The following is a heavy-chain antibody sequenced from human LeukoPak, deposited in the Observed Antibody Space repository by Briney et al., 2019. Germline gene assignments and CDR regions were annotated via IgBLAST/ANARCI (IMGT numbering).Heavy chain of an antibody. V-gene: IGHV4-4*07. CDR3: ARGWGPYCSSTSCYYSSSWYGYYYGMDV. CDR2: IYTSGST. CDR1: GGSISSYY. J-gene: IGHJ6*02. Sequence: SETLSLTCTVSGGSISSYYWSWIRQPAGKGLEWIGRIYTSGSTNYNPSLKSRVTMSVDTSKNQFSLKLSSVTAADTAVYYCARGWGPYCSSTSCYYSSSWYGYYYGMDVWGQGTTVTVSS. D-gene: IGHD2-2*01.